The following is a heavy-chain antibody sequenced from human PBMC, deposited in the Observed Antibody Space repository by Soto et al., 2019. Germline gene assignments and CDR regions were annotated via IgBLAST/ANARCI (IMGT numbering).Heavy chain of an antibody. J-gene: IGHJ6*02. Sequence: SGPTLVNPTQTLTLTCTFSGFSLSTSGMCVSWIRQPPGKALEWLALIDWDDDKYYSTSLKTRLTISKDTSKNQVVLTMTNMDPVDTATYYCARIVSYYDSSGYPGYYYGMDVWGQGTTVTVSS. V-gene: IGHV2-70*01. CDR3: ARIVSYYDSSGYPGYYYGMDV. CDR2: IDWDDDK. D-gene: IGHD3-22*01. CDR1: GFSLSTSGMC.